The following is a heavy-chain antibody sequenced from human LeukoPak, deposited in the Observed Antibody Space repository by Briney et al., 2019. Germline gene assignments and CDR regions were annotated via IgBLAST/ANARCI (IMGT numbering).Heavy chain of an antibody. CDR2: IKQDGSEK. CDR1: GFTFSSYW. V-gene: IGHV3-7*01. J-gene: IGHJ3*02. D-gene: IGHD3-22*01. Sequence: GGSLRLSCAASGFTFSSYWMSWVRQAPGKGLEWVANIKQDGSEKYYVDSVKGRFTISRDNAKNSLYLQMNGLRAEDTAVYYCASLGHYYDSSGYSDAFDIWGQGTMVTVSS. CDR3: ASLGHYYDSSGYSDAFDI.